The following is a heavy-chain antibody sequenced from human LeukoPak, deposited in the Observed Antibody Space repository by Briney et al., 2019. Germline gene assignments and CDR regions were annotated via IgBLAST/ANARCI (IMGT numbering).Heavy chain of an antibody. J-gene: IGHJ5*02. D-gene: IGHD3-22*01. CDR3: ARGVYFYDSSGYLS. V-gene: IGHV3-11*01. CDR1: GFTFSDYY. Sequence: GGSLRLSCAASGFTFSDYYMTWIRQAPGKGLEWVSYITSGGSTIYYADSVKGRFTISRDNAKSSLYPQMNSLRAEDTAVYYCARGVYFYDSSGYLSWGQGTLVTVSS. CDR2: ITSGGSTI.